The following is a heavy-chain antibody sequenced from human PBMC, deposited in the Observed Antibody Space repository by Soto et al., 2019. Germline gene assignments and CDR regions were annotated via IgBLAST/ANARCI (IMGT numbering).Heavy chain of an antibody. Sequence: TLSVTWTVPGGCISSGDYYWSWIRQPPGKGLEWIGYIYYSGSTYYNPSLKSRVTISVDTSKNQFSLKLSSVTAADTAVYYCARSTPYDSSGYYYGFDYWGQGTLVTVS. V-gene: IGHV4-30-4*01. CDR1: GGCISSGDYY. J-gene: IGHJ4*02. D-gene: IGHD3-22*01. CDR2: IYYSGST. CDR3: ARSTPYDSSGYYYGFDY.